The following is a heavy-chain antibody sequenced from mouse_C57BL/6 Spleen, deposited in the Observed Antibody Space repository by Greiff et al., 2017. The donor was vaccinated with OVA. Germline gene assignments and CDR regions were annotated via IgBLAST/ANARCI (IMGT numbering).Heavy chain of an antibody. Sequence: VQLQQSGPELVKPGASVKISCKASGYTFTDYYMNWVKQSHGKSLEWIGDINPNNGGTSYNQKFKGKATLTVDKSSSTAYMELRSLTSEDSAVYYCARWRDWGDYWGQGTTLTVSS. CDR3: ARWRDWGDY. CDR1: GYTFTDYY. V-gene: IGHV1-26*01. CDR2: INPNNGGT. J-gene: IGHJ2*01. D-gene: IGHD4-1*01.